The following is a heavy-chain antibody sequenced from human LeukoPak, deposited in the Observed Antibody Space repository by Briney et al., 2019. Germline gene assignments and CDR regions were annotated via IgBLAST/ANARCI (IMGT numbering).Heavy chain of an antibody. CDR2: IDQSGTT. V-gene: IGHV4-34*01. D-gene: IGHD3-10*01. CDR1: GGSFSGYY. Sequence: KPSETLSLTCVVYGGSFSGYYLSWIRQPPGKGLEWIGEIDQSGTTNYNPSLKSRVTISIDTSKKQFSLTLTSMTAADTAVYYCARVPHYYFGYGYFDTWGQGTRVTVSS. J-gene: IGHJ4*02. CDR3: ARVPHYYFGYGYFDT.